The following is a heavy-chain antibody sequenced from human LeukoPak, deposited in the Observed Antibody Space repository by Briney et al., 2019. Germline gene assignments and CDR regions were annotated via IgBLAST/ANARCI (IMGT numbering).Heavy chain of an antibody. D-gene: IGHD3-9*01. CDR1: GFTVSSNY. CDR3: ARENYDILTGYLRAFDI. J-gene: IGHJ3*02. Sequence: PGGSLRLSCAASGFTVSSNYMSWVRQAPGKGLEWVSVIYSGGSTYYADSVKGRFTISRGNSKNTLYLQMNSLRAEDTAVYYCARENYDILTGYLRAFDIWGQGTMVTVSS. V-gene: IGHV3-66*01. CDR2: IYSGGST.